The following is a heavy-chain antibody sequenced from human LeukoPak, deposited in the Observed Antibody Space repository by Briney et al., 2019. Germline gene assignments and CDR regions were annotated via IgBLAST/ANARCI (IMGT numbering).Heavy chain of an antibody. Sequence: VGSLRLSCAATGFTFSNYAMSWVRQDPGKGLEWVSAITGGAYSTFYADSLKGRFTISRENSKSTLYLQMNSLRAEDTAVYYCAKDLLHRDNTGTRFDYWGQGTLVTVSS. CDR1: GFTFSNYA. J-gene: IGHJ4*02. V-gene: IGHV3-23*01. CDR3: AKDLLHRDNTGTRFDY. D-gene: IGHD1-1*01. CDR2: ITGGAYST.